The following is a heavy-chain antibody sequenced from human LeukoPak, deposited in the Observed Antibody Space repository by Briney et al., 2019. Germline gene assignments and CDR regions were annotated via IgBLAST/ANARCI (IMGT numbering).Heavy chain of an antibody. CDR2: INPNSGGT. CDR1: GYTFTGYY. CDR3: ARSGYSGCDPTIDY. Sequence: ASVKVSCKASGYTFTGYYMHWVRQAPGQRLEWMGWINPNSGGTNYAQKFQGWVTMTRDTSISSAYMELSRLRSDDTAVYYCARSGYSGCDPTIDYWGQGTLVTVSS. J-gene: IGHJ4*02. V-gene: IGHV1-2*04. D-gene: IGHD5-12*01.